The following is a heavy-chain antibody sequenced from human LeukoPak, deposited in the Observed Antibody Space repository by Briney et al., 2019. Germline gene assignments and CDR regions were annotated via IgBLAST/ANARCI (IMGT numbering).Heavy chain of an antibody. CDR3: ARTVGATPYDY. CDR2: IKEDESEK. CDR1: GFTFSSYW. J-gene: IGHJ4*02. V-gene: IGHV3-7*01. D-gene: IGHD1-26*01. Sequence: GGSLRLSCAASGFTFSSYWMSWVRQAPGKGPEGVANIKEDESEKYYVDSVKRRFTISRDNAKNLLFLQMNSLRAEDTAVYFCARTVGATPYDYWGQGTLVTVSP.